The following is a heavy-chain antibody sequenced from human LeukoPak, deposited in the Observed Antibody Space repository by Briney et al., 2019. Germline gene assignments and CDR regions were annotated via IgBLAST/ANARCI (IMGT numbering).Heavy chain of an antibody. D-gene: IGHD3-10*01. CDR1: GGSLSSYY. Sequence: SETLSLTCTVSGGSLSSYYLSWIRQPPGKGLKWMGYIYYSRSTKYNPSPQSGVTISVDTSKNQFSLKLSSVTAADTAVYYCARGIREGLLWFGENYYYYFMDVWGKGATVTVSS. J-gene: IGHJ6*03. V-gene: IGHV4-59*01. CDR2: IYYSRST. CDR3: ARGIREGLLWFGENYYYYFMDV.